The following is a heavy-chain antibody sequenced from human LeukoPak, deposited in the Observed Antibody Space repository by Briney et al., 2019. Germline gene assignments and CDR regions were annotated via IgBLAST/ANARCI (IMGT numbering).Heavy chain of an antibody. D-gene: IGHD2-15*01. V-gene: IGHV3-23*01. J-gene: IGHJ3*02. CDR3: AKTAKYCSGGSCYFTDAFDI. Sequence: GSLRLSCAASGFTFSSYWMSWVRQAPGKGLEWVSAISGSGGSTYYADSVKGRFTISRDNSKNTLYLQMNSLRAEDTAVYYCAKTAKYCSGGSCYFTDAFDIWGQGTMVTVSS. CDR2: ISGSGGST. CDR1: GFTFSSYW.